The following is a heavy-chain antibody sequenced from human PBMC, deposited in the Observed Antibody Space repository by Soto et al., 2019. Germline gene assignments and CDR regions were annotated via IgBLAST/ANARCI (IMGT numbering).Heavy chain of an antibody. D-gene: IGHD1-1*01. V-gene: IGHV4-61*01. CDR2: IDNSGST. Sequence: QVQLQESGPGLVKPSETLSLNCSVSGGSVSSANNYCSWVLQPPGKGLQWIGYIDNSGSTNYNPYLTSPVNISVDTSKNQSSAKLSSVAAADTAVYYCTRGRMTTLDWGHGTLVTVSS. CDR1: GGSVSSANNY. CDR3: TRGRMTTLD. J-gene: IGHJ4*01.